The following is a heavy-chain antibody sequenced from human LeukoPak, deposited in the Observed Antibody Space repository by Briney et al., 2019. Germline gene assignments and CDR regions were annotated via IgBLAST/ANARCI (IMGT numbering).Heavy chain of an antibody. Sequence: ALVKVSCKASGYSFTSYGITWVRQAPGQGLEWMGWISAHYGHTNYAQKFQGRGTMTTDTSTSTAYMDLRSLRSDDTAVYYCARDFYHGHCAGLSCFLLDYWGQGALVIVSS. D-gene: IGHD2-8*02. CDR2: ISAHYGHT. J-gene: IGHJ4*02. CDR1: GYSFTSYG. V-gene: IGHV1-18*01. CDR3: ARDFYHGHCAGLSCFLLDY.